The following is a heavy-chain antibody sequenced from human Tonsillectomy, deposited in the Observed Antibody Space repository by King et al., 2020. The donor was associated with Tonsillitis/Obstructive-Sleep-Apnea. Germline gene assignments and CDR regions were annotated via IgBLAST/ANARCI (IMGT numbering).Heavy chain of an antibody. V-gene: IGHV1-2*02. Sequence: QLVQSGAEVKKPGASVKVSCKASGYTFIGHYIHWVRQAPGQGLEWMGWINPNSGGTNYAQKFQDRVTMTRDTSINTVYMELPRLRSDDTAVYYCARENVIVAATTYWIDPCGQGTLVTVPS. D-gene: IGHD1-26*01. CDR1: GYTFIGHY. J-gene: IGHJ5*02. CDR3: ARENVIVAATTYWIDP. CDR2: INPNSGGT.